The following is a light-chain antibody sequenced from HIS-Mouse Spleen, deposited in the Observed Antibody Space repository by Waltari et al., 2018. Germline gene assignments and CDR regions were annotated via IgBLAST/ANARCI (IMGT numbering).Light chain of an antibody. CDR3: QQLNSYPPT. V-gene: IGKV1-9*01. CDR2: AAS. J-gene: IGKJ1*01. CDR1: QGISSY. Sequence: DIQLTQSPSFLSASVGDRVTITCRASQGISSYLAWYQQKPGKAPKLLIYAASTLQSGVPSRLSGSGSGTEFTLTISSLQPEDCATYYCQQLNSYPPTFGQGTKVEIK.